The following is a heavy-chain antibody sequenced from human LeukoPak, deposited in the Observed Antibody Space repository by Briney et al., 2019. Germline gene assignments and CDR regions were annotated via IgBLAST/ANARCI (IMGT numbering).Heavy chain of an antibody. V-gene: IGHV1-69*06. Sequence: ASVKVSCKASGGTFSSYAISWVRQAPGQGLEWMGGIIPIFGTANYAQKFQDRVTITADKSTSTAYMELSSLRSEDTAMYYCAINQAGYCGGGSCYRHEFYYMDVWGKGTSVTVSS. CDR2: IIPIFGTA. CDR3: AINQAGYCGGGSCYRHEFYYMDV. J-gene: IGHJ6*03. D-gene: IGHD2-15*01. CDR1: GGTFSSYA.